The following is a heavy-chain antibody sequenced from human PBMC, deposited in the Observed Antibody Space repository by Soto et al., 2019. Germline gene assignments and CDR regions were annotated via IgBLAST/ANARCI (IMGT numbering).Heavy chain of an antibody. D-gene: IGHD5-12*01. CDR1: GYTFTSYY. Sequence: ASVKVSCKASGYTFTSYYMHWVRQAPGQGLEWMGIINPSGGSTSYAQKFQGRVTMTRDTSTSTVYMELSSLRSEDTAVYYCARDLSPPDIVATIWVVGYNWFDPWGQGTLVTVSS. V-gene: IGHV1-46*01. CDR2: INPSGGST. CDR3: ARDLSPPDIVATIWVVGYNWFDP. J-gene: IGHJ5*02.